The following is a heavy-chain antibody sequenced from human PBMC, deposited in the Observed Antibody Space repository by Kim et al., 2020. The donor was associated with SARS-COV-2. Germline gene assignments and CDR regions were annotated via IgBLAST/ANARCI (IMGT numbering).Heavy chain of an antibody. D-gene: IGHD3-9*01. J-gene: IGHJ6*02. CDR3: ATELYYDILTGYYHYYGMDV. CDR2: FDPEDGET. V-gene: IGHV1-24*01. Sequence: KGLEWMGGFDPEDGETIYAQKFQSRVTMTEDTSTDTAYMELSSLRSEDTAVYYCATELYYDILTGYYHYYGMDVWGQGTTVTVSS.